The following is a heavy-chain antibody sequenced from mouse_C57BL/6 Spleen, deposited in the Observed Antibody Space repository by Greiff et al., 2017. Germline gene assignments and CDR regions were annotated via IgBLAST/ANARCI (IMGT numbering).Heavy chain of an antibody. CDR3: TRTRLYSNPDY. CDR1: GYTFTDYE. V-gene: IGHV1-15*01. Sequence: QVQLQQSGAELVRPGASVTLSCKASGYTFTDYEMHWVKQTPVHGLEWIGAIDPATGGTAYNQKFKGKAILTADKSSSTAYMELRSLTSEDSAVYYCTRTRLYSNPDYWGQGTTLTVSS. CDR2: IDPATGGT. D-gene: IGHD2-5*01. J-gene: IGHJ2*01.